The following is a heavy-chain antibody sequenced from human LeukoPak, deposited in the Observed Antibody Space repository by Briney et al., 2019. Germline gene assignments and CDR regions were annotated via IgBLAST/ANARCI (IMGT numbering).Heavy chain of an antibody. J-gene: IGHJ4*02. V-gene: IGHV4-39*01. Sequence: ASGTLSLTCTVSGGSISSSSYYWGWIRQPPGKGLEWIGSIYYSGSTYYNPSLKSRVTISVDTSKNQFSLKLSSVTAADTAVYYCARQGDGYNYSYYFDYWGQGTLVTVSS. D-gene: IGHD5-24*01. CDR3: ARQGDGYNYSYYFDY. CDR2: IYYSGST. CDR1: GGSISSSSYY.